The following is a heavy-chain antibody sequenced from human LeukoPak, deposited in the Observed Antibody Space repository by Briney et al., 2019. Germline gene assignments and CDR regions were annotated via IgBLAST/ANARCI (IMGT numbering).Heavy chain of an antibody. J-gene: IGHJ1*01. CDR1: GGSFGGYY. D-gene: IGHD2-2*02. Sequence: SETLSLTCAVYGGSFGGYYWSWIRQPPGKGLEWIGEINHSGSTNYNPSLKSRVTISVDTSKNQFSLKLSSVTAADTAVYYCATGQSVGYCSSTSCYTGYFQHWGQGTLVTVSS. CDR3: ATGQSVGYCSSTSCYTGYFQH. V-gene: IGHV4-34*01. CDR2: INHSGST.